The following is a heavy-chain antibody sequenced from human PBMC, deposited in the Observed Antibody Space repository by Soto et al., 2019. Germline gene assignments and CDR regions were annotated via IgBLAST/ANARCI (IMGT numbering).Heavy chain of an antibody. J-gene: IGHJ4*02. Sequence: QLQLQESGPGLVKPSETLSLTCTVSGGSISRSSYFWGWIRQPPGKVLEWIGSIYYSGNTYYNPSITSRFPISVDTPKLQFSLNLSSVTAAVTAVYYCARHDYGGFGLWGQGTRVTVSS. D-gene: IGHD4-17*01. CDR2: IYYSGNT. CDR3: ARHDYGGFGL. V-gene: IGHV4-39*01. CDR1: GGSISRSSYF.